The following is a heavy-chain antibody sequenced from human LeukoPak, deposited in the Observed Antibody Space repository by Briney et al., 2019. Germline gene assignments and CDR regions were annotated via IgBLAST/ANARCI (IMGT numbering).Heavy chain of an antibody. CDR3: ARASYSSGWYGTPNSDY. V-gene: IGHV3-30*04. CDR2: ISSDGSDN. Sequence: GRSLRLSCAASGFTFSTYAMHWVRQAPGKGLEWVAVISSDGSDNYYADSVKGRFTISRDNSKNTLCLQMNSLRAEDTAVYYCARASYSSGWYGTPNSDYWGQGTLVTVSS. CDR1: GFTFSTYA. D-gene: IGHD6-19*01. J-gene: IGHJ4*02.